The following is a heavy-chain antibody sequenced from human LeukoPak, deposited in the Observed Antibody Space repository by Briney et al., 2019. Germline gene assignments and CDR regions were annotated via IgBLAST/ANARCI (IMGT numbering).Heavy chain of an antibody. Sequence: GSLRLSCAASGFTFSSYSMNWVRQAPGKGLEWVSSISSSSSYIYYADSVKGRFTISRDNAKNSLYLQMNSLRAEDTAVYYCARESVAHDAFDIWGQGTMVTVSS. J-gene: IGHJ3*02. V-gene: IGHV3-21*01. CDR3: ARESVAHDAFDI. D-gene: IGHD6-19*01. CDR1: GFTFSSYS. CDR2: ISSSSSYI.